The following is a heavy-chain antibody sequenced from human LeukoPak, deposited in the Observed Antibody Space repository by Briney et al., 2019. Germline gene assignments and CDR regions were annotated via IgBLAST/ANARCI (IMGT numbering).Heavy chain of an antibody. CDR3: ARRIPTAGLFDF. J-gene: IGHJ4*02. CDR1: GGSISSYY. V-gene: IGHV4-59*01. CDR2: IYYSGST. D-gene: IGHD2-15*01. Sequence: PSETLSLTCTVSGGSISSYYWSWIRRPPGKGLEWIGYIYYSGSTNYNPSLKSRVTISLDTSKNQFSLKLSSVTTADTAVYYCARRIPTAGLFDFWGQGALVTVSS.